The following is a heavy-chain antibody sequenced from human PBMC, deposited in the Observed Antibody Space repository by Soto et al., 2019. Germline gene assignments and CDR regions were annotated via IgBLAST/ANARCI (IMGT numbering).Heavy chain of an antibody. CDR3: AREASSGWSCYFDY. CDR2: IYSGGST. V-gene: IGHV3-53*01. D-gene: IGHD6-19*01. Sequence: PGGSLRLSCAASGFTVSSNYMSWVRQAPGKGLEWVSVIYSGGSTYYADSVKGRFTISRDNSKNTLYLQMNSLRAEDTAVYYCAREASSGWSCYFDYWGQGTLVTVSS. CDR1: GFTVSSNY. J-gene: IGHJ4*02.